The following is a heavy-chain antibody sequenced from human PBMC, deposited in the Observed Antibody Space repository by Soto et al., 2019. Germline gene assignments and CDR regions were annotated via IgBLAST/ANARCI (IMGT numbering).Heavy chain of an antibody. D-gene: IGHD5-18*01. Sequence: SVKVSCKASGYIFTYRYLYWVRQAPGQALEWMGWIIPYNGNTNYAQKFQDRFSITRESSLSTVYMELRSLRSDDTGMYYCARSALDDDGYHCLDSWGQGTLVTVSS. CDR2: IIPYNGNT. V-gene: IGHV1-45*02. J-gene: IGHJ5*01. CDR3: ARSALDDDGYHCLDS. CDR1: GYIFTYRY.